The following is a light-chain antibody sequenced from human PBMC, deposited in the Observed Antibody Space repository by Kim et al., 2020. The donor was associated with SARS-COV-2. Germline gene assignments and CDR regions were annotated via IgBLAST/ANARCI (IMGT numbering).Light chain of an antibody. CDR2: KAS. Sequence: SVGDRVTITCRASQSVGNWLAWYQQKPGKAPKLLIYKASFLESGVPSRFSGSGSGTEFTLTISSLHPDDFATYFCQQYNNYQWTFGQGTKVDIK. J-gene: IGKJ1*01. V-gene: IGKV1-5*03. CDR3: QQYNNYQWT. CDR1: QSVGNW.